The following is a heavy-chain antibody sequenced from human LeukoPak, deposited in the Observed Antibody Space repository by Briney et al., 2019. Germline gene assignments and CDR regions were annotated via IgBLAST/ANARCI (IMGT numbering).Heavy chain of an antibody. CDR3: ASKDYGSGDYGMEV. D-gene: IGHD3-10*01. CDR2: MNLKSGGA. CDR1: GYAFTDYY. V-gene: IGHV1-2*02. J-gene: IGHJ6*02. Sequence: ASVKDSCKASGYAFTDYYMHWVRQAPGQGLECMGWMNLKSGGANYAQKFQGRVTMTRDASITTAYMELSRLRSDDTAVYYCASKDYGSGDYGMEVWGQGTTVTVSS.